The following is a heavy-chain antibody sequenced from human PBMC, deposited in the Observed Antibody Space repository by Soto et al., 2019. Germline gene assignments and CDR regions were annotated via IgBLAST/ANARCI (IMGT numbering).Heavy chain of an antibody. CDR2: IYYSGST. V-gene: IGHV4-30-4*01. D-gene: IGHD3-3*01. Sequence: QVQLQESGPGLVKPSQTLSLTCTVSGGSISSGDYYWSWIRQPPGKGLEGSGYIYYSGSTYYNPSLTSRVTIAVDTSKNQFSPKLSSVTAADTAVYYCATCLRDFWSGPMDVWGQGTTVTVSS. J-gene: IGHJ6*02. CDR3: ATCLRDFWSGPMDV. CDR1: GGSISSGDYY.